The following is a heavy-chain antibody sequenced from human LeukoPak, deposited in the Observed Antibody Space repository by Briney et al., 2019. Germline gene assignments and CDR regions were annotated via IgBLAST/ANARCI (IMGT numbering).Heavy chain of an antibody. CDR1: GYTIGSFGSYW. V-gene: IGHV5-51*01. Sequence: GESLKISCTGSGYTIGSFGSYWLAWVGRMPGKGLEWMGYIYPIDSDTRYNASFEGQVTVSVDRSISTAYLQWSSLKASYTAMYYCARVNSARGFFDCWGQGSLLTVSS. CDR3: ARVNSARGFFDC. J-gene: IGHJ4*02. D-gene: IGHD2/OR15-2a*01. CDR2: IYPIDSDT.